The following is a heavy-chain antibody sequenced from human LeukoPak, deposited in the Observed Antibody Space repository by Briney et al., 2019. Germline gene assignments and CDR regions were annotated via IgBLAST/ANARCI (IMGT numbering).Heavy chain of an antibody. CDR3: ARDPGYPYYYFDY. Sequence: ASVKVSCKASGYTFTGYYMHWVRQAPGQGLEWMGRINPNSGGTNYAQKFQGRVTMTRDTSISTAYMELSRLRSDDTAVYYCARDPGYPYYYFDYWGQGPLVTVSS. V-gene: IGHV1-2*06. CDR2: INPNSGGT. CDR1: GYTFTGYY. J-gene: IGHJ4*02. D-gene: IGHD3-16*02.